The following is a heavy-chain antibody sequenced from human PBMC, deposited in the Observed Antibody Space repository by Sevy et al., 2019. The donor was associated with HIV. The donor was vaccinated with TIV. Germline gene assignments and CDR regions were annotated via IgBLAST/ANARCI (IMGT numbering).Heavy chain of an antibody. CDR2: IRRKTFGGTT. V-gene: IGHV3-49*03. CDR1: GFTFGDYA. CDR3: TRIRGTISPFYYFGMDV. D-gene: IGHD3-10*01. J-gene: IGHJ6*02. Sequence: GGSLRLSCTASGFTFGDYAMSWIRQTPGKGLDWVGLIRRKTFGGTTEYAASVKGSFTISRDDSKSIAYLQMSSLKTEDTAVYYCTRIRGTISPFYYFGMDVWGQGTTVTVSS.